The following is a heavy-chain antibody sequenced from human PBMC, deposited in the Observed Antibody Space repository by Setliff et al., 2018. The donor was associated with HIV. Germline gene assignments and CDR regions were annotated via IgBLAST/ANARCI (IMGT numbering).Heavy chain of an antibody. CDR3: VRGGQYYRSTYYYYYMDV. D-gene: IGHD3-16*02. CDR1: GGTFSSYG. Sequence: SVKVSCKASGGTFSSYGISWVRQAPGQGLEWMGGITPISGTANYAQKFQGRVTIAADEFTSTAYMELSSLRSEDTAVYYCVRGGQYYRSTYYYYYMDVGGKGTTVTVSS. J-gene: IGHJ6*03. CDR2: ITPISGTA. V-gene: IGHV1-69*13.